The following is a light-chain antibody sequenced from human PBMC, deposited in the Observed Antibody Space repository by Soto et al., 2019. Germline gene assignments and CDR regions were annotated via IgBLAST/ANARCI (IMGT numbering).Light chain of an antibody. CDR2: RNI. V-gene: IGLV1-47*01. J-gene: IGLJ1*01. CDR3: AAWDDSLSSYV. CDR1: SSDIGSNY. Sequence: QSVLTQPPSASGTPGQRVTISCSGSSSDIGSNYVYWYQQLPGTAPKLLIYRNIQRPSGVPDRFSGSKSGTSASLAISGLRSDDEADYYCAAWDDSLSSYVFGTGTKVTVL.